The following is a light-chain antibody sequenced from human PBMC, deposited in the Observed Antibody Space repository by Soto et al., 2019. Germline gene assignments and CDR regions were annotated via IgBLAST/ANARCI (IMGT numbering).Light chain of an antibody. V-gene: IGKV3-11*01. CDR3: QHYSSQT. CDR2: DAS. Sequence: EIVMTQSPATLSVSPGERATLSCRASQSVNSYLAWYQQKPGQAPRLLIYDASNRATGIPARFSGSGSGTDFTLTISRLEPEDSAVYFCQHYSSQTFGQGTKVDSK. CDR1: QSVNSY. J-gene: IGKJ1*01.